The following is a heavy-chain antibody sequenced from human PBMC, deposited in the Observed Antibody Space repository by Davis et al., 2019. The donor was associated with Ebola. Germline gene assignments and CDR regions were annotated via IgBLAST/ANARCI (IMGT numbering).Heavy chain of an antibody. CDR1: GGTFNDYT. CDR2: IIPVFGTV. CDR3: AEGDRSGWSNYYYGLGV. Sequence: AASVKVSCKASGGTFNDYTISWVRQATGQGLEWMGGIIPVFGTVNYAQKFQDRVTITADESTSTAYMELNRLIFDDTAVYYCAEGDRSGWSNYYYGLGVWGKGTAVTVSS. J-gene: IGHJ6*04. D-gene: IGHD6-19*01. V-gene: IGHV1-69*13.